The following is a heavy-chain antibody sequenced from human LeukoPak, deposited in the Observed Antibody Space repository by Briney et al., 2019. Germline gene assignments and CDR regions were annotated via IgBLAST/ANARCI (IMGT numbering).Heavy chain of an antibody. Sequence: GGSLRLSCAASGFTFSSYWMSWVRQAPGKGLEWVANIKQDGSEKHYLGSVKGRFTISRDNGKNSLYLQMNSLRAEDTAVYYCARGTFYCSSTSCYRGPIAWGQGTLVTVSS. D-gene: IGHD2-2*02. CDR3: ARGTFYCSSTSCYRGPIA. V-gene: IGHV3-7*01. CDR2: IKQDGSEK. J-gene: IGHJ5*02. CDR1: GFTFSSYW.